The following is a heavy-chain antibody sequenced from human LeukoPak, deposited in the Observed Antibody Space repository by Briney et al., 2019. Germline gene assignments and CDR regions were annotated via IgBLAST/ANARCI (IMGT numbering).Heavy chain of an antibody. J-gene: IGHJ6*02. CDR1: GGSISSSSYY. CDR3: ARGPRYQLPRGGMDV. V-gene: IGHV4-39*07. D-gene: IGHD2-2*01. CDR2: IYYSGST. Sequence: RSSETLSLTCTVSGGSISSSSYYWGWIRQPPGKGLEWMGSIYYSGSTYYNPSLKSRVTISVDTSKNQFSLKLSSVTAADTAVYYCARGPRYQLPRGGMDVWGQGTTVTVSS.